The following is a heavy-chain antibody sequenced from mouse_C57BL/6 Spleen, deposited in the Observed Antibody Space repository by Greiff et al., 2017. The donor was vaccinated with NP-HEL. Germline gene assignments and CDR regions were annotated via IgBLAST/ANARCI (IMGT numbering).Heavy chain of an antibody. CDR2: ITPNYGTT. D-gene: IGHD1-1*01. Sequence: VQLQQSGPELVKPGASVKISCKASGYSFTDYNMNWVKQSPGKSLEWIGVITPNYGTTSYNQKFKGKATLTVYQSSSTAYMQLNSLTSEDSAVYYWARGGIGPHYCGSSPYYLDDWGQGTTLTGSS. J-gene: IGHJ2*01. V-gene: IGHV1-39*01. CDR3: ARGGIGPHYCGSSPYYLDD. CDR1: GYSFTDYN.